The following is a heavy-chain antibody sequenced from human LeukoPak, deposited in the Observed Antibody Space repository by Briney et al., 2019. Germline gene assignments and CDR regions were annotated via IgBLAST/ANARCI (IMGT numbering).Heavy chain of an antibody. D-gene: IGHD1-26*01. Sequence: GGSLRLSCVVSGFTFSSYVVGWVRQAPGKGLEWVSVISSSGDRTFYADSVKGRFTISRDNSKNTLYLQMDSLRVEDTAIYYCVNGGSGRYYDRFDYWVQGTLVTVSS. CDR2: ISSSGDRT. CDR3: VNGGSGRYYDRFDY. J-gene: IGHJ4*02. V-gene: IGHV3-23*01. CDR1: GFTFSSYV.